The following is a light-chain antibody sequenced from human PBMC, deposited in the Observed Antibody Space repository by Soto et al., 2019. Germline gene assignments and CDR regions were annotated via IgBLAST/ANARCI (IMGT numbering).Light chain of an antibody. J-gene: IGLJ1*01. Sequence: QPVLTQSPSASASLGASVKLTCTLSSGHSSYAIAWHQQQPEKGPRYLMKLKSDGSHSKGDGIPDRFSGSSSGAERYLTISRLQSEDEADYYCQTWGTGIHVFGTGTKVTVL. CDR2: LKSDGSH. CDR3: QTWGTGIHV. V-gene: IGLV4-69*01. CDR1: SGHSSYA.